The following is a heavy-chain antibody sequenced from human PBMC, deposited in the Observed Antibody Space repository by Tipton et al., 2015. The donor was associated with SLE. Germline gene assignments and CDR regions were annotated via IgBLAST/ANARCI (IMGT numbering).Heavy chain of an antibody. D-gene: IGHD3-22*01. CDR2: IYFSGST. V-gene: IGHV4-59*11. J-gene: IGHJ3*02. CDR3: ARESRYYESTSYSDAFDI. CDR1: GEALGGHY. Sequence: GEALGGHYWSWIRQTPGMRLEWTGYIYFSGSTNYNPSFSGRVTISLDRSTDQVSLHLDAVTAADTAVYYCARESRYYESTSYSDAFDIWGRGTTVVVSS.